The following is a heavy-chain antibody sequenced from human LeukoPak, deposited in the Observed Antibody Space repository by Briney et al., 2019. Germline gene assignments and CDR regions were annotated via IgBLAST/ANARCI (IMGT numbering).Heavy chain of an antibody. CDR2: MNPNSGNT. V-gene: IGHV1-8*01. J-gene: IGHJ4*02. CDR3: ATAEYGDSPFDY. D-gene: IGHD4-17*01. Sequence: ASVKASCKASGYTFTSYDINWVRQATGQGLEWMGWMNPNSGNTGYAQKFQGRVTMTRNTSISTAYMELSSLRSEDTAVYYCATAEYGDSPFDYWGQGTLVTVSS. CDR1: GYTFTSYD.